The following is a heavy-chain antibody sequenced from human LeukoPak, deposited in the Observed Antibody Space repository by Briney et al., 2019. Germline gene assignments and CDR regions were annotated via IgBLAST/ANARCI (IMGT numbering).Heavy chain of an antibody. J-gene: IGHJ5*02. Sequence: GGSLRLSCAASGFTFSSYVMHWVRQAPGKGLEWVAVISYNGNNKYYAGSVKGRFTISRDNAKNSLYLQMNSLRAEDTAVYYCPRRLPGGANGWVDPWGQGSLVTVSS. CDR1: GFTFSSYV. D-gene: IGHD1-26*01. CDR2: ISYNGNNK. V-gene: IGHV3-30-3*01. CDR3: PRRLPGGANGWVDP.